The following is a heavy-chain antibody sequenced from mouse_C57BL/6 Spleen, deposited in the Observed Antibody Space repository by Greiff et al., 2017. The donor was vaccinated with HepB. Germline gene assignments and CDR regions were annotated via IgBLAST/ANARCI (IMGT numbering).Heavy chain of an antibody. J-gene: IGHJ2*01. V-gene: IGHV3-6*01. CDR1: GYSITSGYY. Sequence: DVKLVESGPGLVKPSQSLSLTCSVTGYSITSGYYWNWIRQFPGNKLEWMGYISYDGSNNYNPSLKNRISITRDTSKNQFFLKLNSVTTEDTATYYCARDRGYFDSWGQGTTLTVSS. CDR3: ARDRGYFDS. CDR2: ISYDGSN. D-gene: IGHD3-3*01.